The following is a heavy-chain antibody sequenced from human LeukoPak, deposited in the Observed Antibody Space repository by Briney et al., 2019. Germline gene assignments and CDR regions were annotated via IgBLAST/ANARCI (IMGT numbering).Heavy chain of an antibody. CDR1: GFNFISYS. D-gene: IGHD2-2*01. CDR2: IRGSGVST. V-gene: IGHV3-23*01. J-gene: IGHJ4*02. Sequence: GGSLRLSCAASGFNFISYSMSWVRQAPGKGLEWVSVIRGSGVSTYYADSVKGRFTISRDNSKNTLYLQMNNLRAEDTAIYYCAKRQGSSASCYDYRGQGTLVTVSS. CDR3: AKRQGSSASCYDY.